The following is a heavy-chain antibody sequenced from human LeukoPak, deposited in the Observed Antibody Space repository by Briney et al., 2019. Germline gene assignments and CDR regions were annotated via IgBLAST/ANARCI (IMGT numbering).Heavy chain of an antibody. J-gene: IGHJ4*02. V-gene: IGHV3-30*18. CDR1: GFTFSDHY. Sequence: GGSLRLSCAASGFTFSDHYMDWVRQAPGKGLEWVAVISYDGSNKYYADSVKGRFTISRDNSKNTLYLQMNSLRAEDTAVYYCAKGSGWYGIPFGYWGQGTLVTVSS. CDR2: ISYDGSNK. D-gene: IGHD6-19*01. CDR3: AKGSGWYGIPFGY.